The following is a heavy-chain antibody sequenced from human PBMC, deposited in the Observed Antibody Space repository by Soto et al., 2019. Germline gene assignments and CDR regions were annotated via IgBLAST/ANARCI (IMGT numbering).Heavy chain of an antibody. CDR1: GYSFINYD. J-gene: IGHJ3*02. CDR2: VSAYNGNT. V-gene: IGHV1-18*01. CDR3: ARDFNCTRRCIDVFDI. D-gene: IGHD2-8*01. Sequence: ASVKVSCKASGYSFINYDISWVRQAPGQGLEWMGWVSAYNGNTNYAQSFQGRVTMTTDTSTSTAYMELRSLRSDDTAVYYCARDFNCTRRCIDVFDIWGQGTMVTVSS.